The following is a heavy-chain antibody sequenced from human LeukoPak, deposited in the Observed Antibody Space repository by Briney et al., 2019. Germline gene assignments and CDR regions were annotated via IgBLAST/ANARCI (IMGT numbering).Heavy chain of an antibody. Sequence: GSLRLSCAASGFTFSSYSMNWVRQAPGKGLEWVSSISSSSSYIYYADSVKGRFTISRDNAKNSLYLQMNSLRAEDTAVYYCASLLLWFGELSGAASDYWGQGTLVTVSS. V-gene: IGHV3-21*01. CDR3: ASLLLWFGELSGAASDY. D-gene: IGHD3-10*01. CDR2: ISSSSSYI. J-gene: IGHJ4*02. CDR1: GFTFSSYS.